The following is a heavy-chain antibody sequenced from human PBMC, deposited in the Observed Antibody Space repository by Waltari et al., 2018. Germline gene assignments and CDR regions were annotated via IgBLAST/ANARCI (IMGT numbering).Heavy chain of an antibody. CDR3: AKDDRWELPDY. J-gene: IGHJ4*02. CDR2: IYSGGRT. Sequence: EVQLLESGGGLVQPGGSLRLSCAASGFTFSSYAMSWVRQAPGKGLEWVSVIYSGGRTYYADSVKGLFTISRDNSKNTLYLQMNSRRAEDTAVYYCAKDDRWELPDYWGQGTLVTVSS. CDR1: GFTFSSYA. V-gene: IGHV3-23*03. D-gene: IGHD1-26*01.